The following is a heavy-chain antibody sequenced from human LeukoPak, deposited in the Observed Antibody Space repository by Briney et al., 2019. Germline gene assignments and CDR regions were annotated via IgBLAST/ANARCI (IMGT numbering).Heavy chain of an antibody. D-gene: IGHD3-10*01. V-gene: IGHV3-30*18. CDR1: GFTFSSYG. J-gene: IGHJ4*02. CDR2: ISYDGSNG. Sequence: GGSLRLSCAASGFTFSSYGMHWVRQAPGKGLEWVAVISYDGSNGNYVDSVKGRFTISRGNSKNTLYLQMNSLRAEDMAVYYCAKEDYDGSGSYLGYWGQGTLVTVSS. CDR3: AKEDYDGSGSYLGY.